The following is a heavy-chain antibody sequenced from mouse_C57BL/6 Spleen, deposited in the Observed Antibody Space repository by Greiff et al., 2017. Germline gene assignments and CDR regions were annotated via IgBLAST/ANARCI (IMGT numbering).Heavy chain of an antibody. J-gene: IGHJ3*01. Sequence: QVQLQQPGAELVRPGTSVKLSCKASGYTFTSYWMHWVKQRPGQGLEWIGVIDPSDSYTNYNQKFKGKATLTVDTSSSTAYMQHSSLTSEDSAVYYCARDSSGYECFAYWGQGTLVTVSA. CDR1: GYTFTSYW. V-gene: IGHV1-59*01. CDR3: ARDSSGYECFAY. CDR2: IDPSDSYT. D-gene: IGHD3-2*02.